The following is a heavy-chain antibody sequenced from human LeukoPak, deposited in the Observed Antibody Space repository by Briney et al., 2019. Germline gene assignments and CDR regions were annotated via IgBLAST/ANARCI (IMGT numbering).Heavy chain of an antibody. CDR3: ARARIDDARGFDY. J-gene: IGHJ4*02. CDR2: IYYSGST. Sequence: SETLSLTCTVSGGSISSYYWSWIRQPPGKGLEWIGYIYYSGSTNYNPSLKSRVTISVDTSKNQFSLKLSSVTAADTAVYYCARARIDDARGFDYWGQGTLVTVSS. CDR1: GGSISSYY. V-gene: IGHV4-59*01. D-gene: IGHD1-26*01.